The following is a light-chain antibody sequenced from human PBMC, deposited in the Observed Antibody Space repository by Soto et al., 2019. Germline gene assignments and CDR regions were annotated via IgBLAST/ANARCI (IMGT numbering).Light chain of an antibody. J-gene: IGKJ2*01. CDR2: VVS. V-gene: IGKV1-39*01. CDR1: QTISRN. CDR3: QQSYSIPYT. Sequence: DIQLTQSPSSLSASVGDRVTINCRASQTISRNLNWYQQKPGEAPRLLMYVVSTLQGGVPSRFSGSESGTDYTLTISSVQPDDFATYYCQQSYSIPYTFGQGTKLEIK.